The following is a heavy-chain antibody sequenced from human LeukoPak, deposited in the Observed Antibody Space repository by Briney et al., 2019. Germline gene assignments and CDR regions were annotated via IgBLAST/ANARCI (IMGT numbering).Heavy chain of an antibody. D-gene: IGHD2-2*01. CDR1: GFTFSSYS. J-gene: IGHJ5*02. V-gene: IGHV3-21*01. CDR3: ARVPAAARGS. CDR2: ISSSSSYI. Sequence: GGSLRLSCAAPGFTFSSYSMNWVRQAPGKGLEWVSSISSSSSYIYYADAVKGRFTISRDNAKNSLYLQMNSLRAEDTAVYYCARVPAAARGSWGQGTLVTVSS.